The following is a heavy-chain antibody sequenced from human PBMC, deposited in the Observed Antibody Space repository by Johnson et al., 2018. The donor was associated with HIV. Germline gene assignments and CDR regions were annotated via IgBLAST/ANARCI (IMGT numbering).Heavy chain of an antibody. CDR1: GFTFSSYG. Sequence: VQLVESGGGVVQPGGSLRLSCAASGFTFSSYGMNWVRQAPGKGLEWVSAINLNGGTTGYVDSVKGRFTISRDNAKNSLYLQMNSLRAEDTAVYYCASPDEDDSSGRDAFDIWGQGTMVTVSS. D-gene: IGHD3-22*01. CDR3: ASPDEDDSSGRDAFDI. J-gene: IGHJ3*02. V-gene: IGHV3-20*04. CDR2: INLNGGTT.